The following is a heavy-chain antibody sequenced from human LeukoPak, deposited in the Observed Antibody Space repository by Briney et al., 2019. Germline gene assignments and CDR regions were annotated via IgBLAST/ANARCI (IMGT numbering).Heavy chain of an antibody. CDR3: ARDSGSSSWEDYYYYGMDV. Sequence: GGSLRLSCAASGFTFSSYWMHWVRQAPGKGLVWVSRINSDGSSTSYADSVKGRFTISRDNAKNTLYLQMNSLRAEDTAVYYCARDSGSSSWEDYYYYGMDVWGQGTTVTVSS. CDR2: INSDGSST. D-gene: IGHD6-13*01. CDR1: GFTFSSYW. J-gene: IGHJ6*02. V-gene: IGHV3-74*01.